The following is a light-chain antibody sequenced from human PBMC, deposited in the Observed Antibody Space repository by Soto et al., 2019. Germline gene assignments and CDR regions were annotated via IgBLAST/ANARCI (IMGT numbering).Light chain of an antibody. CDR2: DAS. J-gene: IGKJ1*01. V-gene: IGKV3D-20*02. CDR1: QSVSSSY. Sequence: EIVLTQSPCTLSLSPGERATLSCRASQSVSSSYLAWYQQKPGQAPRLLIYDASNRATGIPDRFSGSGSGTDFILTISSLEPEDFAAYYCQQRSNWPRTSGQGAKVAI. CDR3: QQRSNWPRT.